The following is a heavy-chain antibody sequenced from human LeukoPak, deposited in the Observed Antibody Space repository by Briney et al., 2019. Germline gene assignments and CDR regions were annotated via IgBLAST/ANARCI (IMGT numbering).Heavy chain of an antibody. D-gene: IGHD6-6*01. V-gene: IGHV4-59*01. CDR1: GGSISSYY. Sequence: SETLSLTCTVSGGSISSYYWSWIRQPPGKGLEWIGYIYYSGSTNCNPSLKSRVTISVDTSKNQFSLKLSSVTAADTAVYYCARDRRIAARPYYYYGMDVWGQGTTVTVSS. J-gene: IGHJ6*02. CDR2: IYYSGST. CDR3: ARDRRIAARPYYYYGMDV.